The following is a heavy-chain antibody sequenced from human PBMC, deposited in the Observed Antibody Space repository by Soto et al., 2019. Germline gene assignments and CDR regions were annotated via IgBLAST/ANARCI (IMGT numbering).Heavy chain of an antibody. D-gene: IGHD6-6*01. CDR2: INHSGST. Sequence: PSETLSLTCAVYGGSFSGDYWSWIRQRPGKGLEWIGEINHSGSTNYNPSLKSRVTISVDTSKNQFSLKLSSVTAADTAVYYCARATVSSSRGGPMVYWGQGTLVTVSS. CDR3: ARATVSSSRGGPMVY. CDR1: GGSFSGDY. J-gene: IGHJ4*02. V-gene: IGHV4-34*01.